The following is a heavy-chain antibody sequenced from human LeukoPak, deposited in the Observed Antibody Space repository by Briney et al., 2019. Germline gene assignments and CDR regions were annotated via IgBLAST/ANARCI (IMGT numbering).Heavy chain of an antibody. CDR3: AKAEKGRSSSSNLDY. CDR2: ISYDGSNK. CDR1: GFTFSSYG. J-gene: IGHJ4*02. V-gene: IGHV3-30*18. D-gene: IGHD6-6*01. Sequence: GGSLRLSCAASGFTFSSYGMHWVRQAPGKGLEWVAVISYDGSNKYYADSVKGRFTISRDNSKNTLYLQMNSLRAEDTAVYYCAKAEKGRSSSSNLDYWGQGTLVTVSS.